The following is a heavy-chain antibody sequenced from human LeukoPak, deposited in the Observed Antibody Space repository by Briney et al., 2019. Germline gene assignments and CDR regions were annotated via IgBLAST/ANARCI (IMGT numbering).Heavy chain of an antibody. D-gene: IGHD1-26*01. Sequence: ASVTVSFKASGGTFSSYAISWVRQAPGQGLEWMGGIIPIFGTANYAQKFQGRGTITTDESTSTAYMELSSLRSEDTAVYYCARVGGSSTGGDWFDPWGQGTLVTVSS. CDR1: GGTFSSYA. CDR2: IIPIFGTA. CDR3: ARVGGSSTGGDWFDP. V-gene: IGHV1-69*05. J-gene: IGHJ5*02.